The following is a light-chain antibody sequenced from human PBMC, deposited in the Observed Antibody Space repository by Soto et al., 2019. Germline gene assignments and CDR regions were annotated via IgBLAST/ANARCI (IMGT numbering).Light chain of an antibody. J-gene: IGKJ1*01. CDR3: HQYGNSPQT. Sequence: EIVLTQSPVTLSVSPGERATLSCRASQSVSNNFAWYQQKPGQAPRLLIYGASSRATGIPDRFSGSGSGTVFTRTINRLDPDEFAVYYCHQYGNSPQTVGQGTKLESK. CDR1: QSVSNN. CDR2: GAS. V-gene: IGKV3-20*01.